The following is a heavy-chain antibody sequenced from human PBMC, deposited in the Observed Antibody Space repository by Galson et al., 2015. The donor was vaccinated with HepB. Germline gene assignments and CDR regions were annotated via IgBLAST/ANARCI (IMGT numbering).Heavy chain of an antibody. V-gene: IGHV1-18*01. CDR3: ARVESLAGPPSDY. CDR2: ISAYNGNA. D-gene: IGHD3-3*01. Sequence: SVKVSCKASGYTFTSYGISWVRQAPGQGLEWMGWISAYNGNANYAQKLQGRVTMTTDTSTSTAYMELRSLRPDDTAVYYCARVESLAGPPSDYWGQGTLVTVSS. CDR1: GYTFTSYG. J-gene: IGHJ4*02.